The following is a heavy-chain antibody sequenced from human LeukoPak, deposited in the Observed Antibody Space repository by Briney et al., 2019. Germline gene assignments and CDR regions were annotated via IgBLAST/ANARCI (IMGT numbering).Heavy chain of an antibody. J-gene: IGHJ6*03. CDR3: ARHIYSYDFMIYYMDV. V-gene: IGHV5-51*01. CDR2: IYPDDSGT. D-gene: IGHD5-18*01. CDR1: GYSFARYW. Sequence: GESLKISCKGSGYSFARYWIGWVRQMPGKGLEWMGIIYPDDSGTRYSPSFQGQVTISAYKSLSTAYLQWSSLKASDTAMYYCARHIYSYDFMIYYMDVWGKGTTVTVSS.